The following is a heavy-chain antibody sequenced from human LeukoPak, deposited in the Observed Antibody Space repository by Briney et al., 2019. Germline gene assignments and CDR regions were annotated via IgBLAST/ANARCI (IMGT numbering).Heavy chain of an antibody. V-gene: IGHV4-59*01. CDR3: ARFRSGSYYYYYYGMDV. CDR1: GGSISSYY. D-gene: IGHD1-26*01. CDR2: IYYSGST. Sequence: SETLSFTCTVSGGSISSYYWSWIRQPPGKGLEWIGYIYYSGSTNYNPSLKSRVTISVDTSKNQFSLKLSSVTAADTAVYYCARFRSGSYYYYYYGMDVWGQGTTVTVSS. J-gene: IGHJ6*02.